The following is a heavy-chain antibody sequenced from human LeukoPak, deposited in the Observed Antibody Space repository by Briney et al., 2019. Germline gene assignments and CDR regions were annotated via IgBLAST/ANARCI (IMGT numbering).Heavy chain of an antibody. D-gene: IGHD2-21*02. J-gene: IGHJ4*02. CDR1: GFPFNKYE. CDR2: VDAGATST. Sequence: TGGSLRLSCAASGFPFNKYEIHWVRQAPGKGLEWISYVDAGATSTNYADSVWGRFTLSRDNAQNSVHLQMNSLRDEDTAVYYCVRGRLLRSTKYFDSWAREPWSPSPQ. V-gene: IGHV3-48*03. CDR3: VRGRLLRSTKYFDS.